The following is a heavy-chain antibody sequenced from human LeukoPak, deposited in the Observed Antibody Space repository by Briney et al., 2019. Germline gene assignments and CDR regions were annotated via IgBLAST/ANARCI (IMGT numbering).Heavy chain of an antibody. CDR2: IYYRGST. CDR1: GGSISSYY. J-gene: IGHJ4*02. D-gene: IGHD1-26*01. V-gene: IGHV4-59*08. Sequence: SETLSLTCTVSGGSISSYYWSWIRQPPGKGLEWIGYIYYRGSTNYNPSLKSRVTISVDTSKNQFSLKLSSVTAADTAVYYCARGRGSYDYWGQGTLVTVSS. CDR3: ARGRGSYDY.